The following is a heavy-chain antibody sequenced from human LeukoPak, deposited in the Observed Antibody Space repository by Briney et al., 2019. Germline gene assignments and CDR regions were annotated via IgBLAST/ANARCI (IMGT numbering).Heavy chain of an antibody. Sequence: PSETLSLTCSVSGGSLTTRSFYWGWIRQSPGKGLEHLGSVYQTGSTYINPSLKDRVTISVDLSKNQFSLSLASVTAADTAVYYCARGQWFRAFWSRGTPVTVSS. D-gene: IGHD3-10*01. V-gene: IGHV4-39*02. CDR3: ARGQWFRAF. CDR1: GGSLTTRSFY. CDR2: VYQTGST. J-gene: IGHJ4*02.